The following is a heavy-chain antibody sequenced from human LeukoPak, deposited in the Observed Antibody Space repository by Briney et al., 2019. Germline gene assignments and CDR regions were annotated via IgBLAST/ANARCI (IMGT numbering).Heavy chain of an antibody. D-gene: IGHD3-9*01. CDR1: GFTFSSYA. J-gene: IGHJ4*02. CDR2: ISGSGGST. CDR3: AKIDRPGIDILGLGYYIDY. V-gene: IGHV3-23*01. Sequence: GGSLRLSCAASGFTFSSYAMSWVRQAPGKGLEWVSAISGSGGSTYYADSVKGRFTISRDNSKNTLYLQMNSLRAEDTAVYYCAKIDRPGIDILGLGYYIDYWGQGTLVTVSS.